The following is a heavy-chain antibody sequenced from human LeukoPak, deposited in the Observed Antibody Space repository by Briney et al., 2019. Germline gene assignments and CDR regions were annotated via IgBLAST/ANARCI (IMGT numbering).Heavy chain of an antibody. D-gene: IGHD5-18*01. CDR2: IYYSGST. CDR3: ARSGYSYGADAFDI. Sequence: SETLSLTCIVSGGSISSYYWSWIRQPPGKGLEWIGYIYYSGSTNYNPSLKSRVTISVATSKNQFSLKLSSVTAADTAVYYCARSGYSYGADAFDIWGQGTLVTVSS. J-gene: IGHJ4*02. V-gene: IGHV4-59*01. CDR1: GGSISSYY.